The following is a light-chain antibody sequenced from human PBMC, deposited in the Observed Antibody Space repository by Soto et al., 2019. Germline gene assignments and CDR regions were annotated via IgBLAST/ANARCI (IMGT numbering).Light chain of an antibody. J-gene: IGKJ1*01. Sequence: DIQMTQSPSTLSKSVGDRDTITCRASQSISSWLAWYQQKPGKAPKLLIYKASSLESGVPSRFSGSGSGTEFTLTISSLQPDDFAAYYCQQYNNYPWTFGQGTKVEIK. CDR1: QSISSW. CDR3: QQYNNYPWT. CDR2: KAS. V-gene: IGKV1-5*03.